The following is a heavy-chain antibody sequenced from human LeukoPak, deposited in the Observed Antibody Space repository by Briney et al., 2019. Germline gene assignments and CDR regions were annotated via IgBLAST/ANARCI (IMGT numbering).Heavy chain of an antibody. V-gene: IGHV4-59*01. D-gene: IGHD2-15*01. J-gene: IGHJ5*02. CDR1: GGSISSYY. Sequence: SETLSFTCTVSGGSISSYYWSWIRQPPGKGLEWIGYIYYSGSTNYNPSLKSRVTISVDTSKNQFSLKLSSVTAADTAVYYCARDNCSGGSCHKLGFDPWGQGTLVTVSS. CDR3: ARDNCSGGSCHKLGFDP. CDR2: IYYSGST.